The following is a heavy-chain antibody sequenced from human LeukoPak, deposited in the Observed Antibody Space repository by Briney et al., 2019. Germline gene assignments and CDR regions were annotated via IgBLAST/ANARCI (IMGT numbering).Heavy chain of an antibody. Sequence: ASLKVSCKASGYTFTGYYMHRVRQAPGQGLQLMGWINPNSGGTNYAQKFQGRVTMTRDTSISTAYMELSRLRSDDTAVYYCARTPRLVIAAGLDYWGQGTLVTVSS. D-gene: IGHD6-13*01. CDR2: INPNSGGT. V-gene: IGHV1-2*02. CDR1: GYTFTGYY. J-gene: IGHJ4*02. CDR3: ARTPRLVIAAGLDY.